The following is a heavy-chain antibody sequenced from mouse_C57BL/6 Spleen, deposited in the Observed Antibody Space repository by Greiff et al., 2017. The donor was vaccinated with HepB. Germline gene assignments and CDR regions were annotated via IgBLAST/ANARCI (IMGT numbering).Heavy chain of an antibody. V-gene: IGHV1-81*01. D-gene: IGHD1-1*01. CDR2: IYPRSGNT. J-gene: IGHJ4*01. CDR1: GYTFTSYG. CDR3: ARSRITTVVDY. Sequence: QVQLQQSGAELARPGASVKLSCKASGYTFTSYGISWVKQRTGQGLEWIGEIYPRSGNTYYNEKFKGKATLTADKSSSTAYMELRSLTSEDSAVYFCARSRITTVVDYWGQGTSATVSS.